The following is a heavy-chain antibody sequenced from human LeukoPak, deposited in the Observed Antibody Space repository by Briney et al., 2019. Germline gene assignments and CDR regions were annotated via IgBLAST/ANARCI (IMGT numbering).Heavy chain of an antibody. CDR3: ARMVDCSGGSCYSGGFDY. D-gene: IGHD2-15*01. Sequence: SETLSLTCAVYGGSFSGYYWSWIRQPPGKGLERIGEINHSGSTNYNPSLKSRVTISVDTSKNQFSLKLSSVTAADTAVYYCARMVDCSGGSCYSGGFDYWGQGTLVTVSS. CDR1: GGSFSGYY. J-gene: IGHJ4*02. V-gene: IGHV4-34*01. CDR2: INHSGST.